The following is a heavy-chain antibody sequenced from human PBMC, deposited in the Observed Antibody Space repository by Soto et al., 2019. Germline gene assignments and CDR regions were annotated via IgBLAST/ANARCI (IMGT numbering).Heavy chain of an antibody. CDR2: IYASGSP. J-gene: IGHJ4*02. CDR3: ARGVGSSPPQY. V-gene: IGHV4-59*02. CDR1: GGSVSVYY. Sequence: PSETLSLTCTISGGSVSVYYWSWIRQSTGQGLEWIGYIYASGSPYYNPSLRSRVTISADTSKNQISLKLTSPTAADTAVYYCARGVGSSPPQYWGQGTLVTVSS. D-gene: IGHD1-26*01.